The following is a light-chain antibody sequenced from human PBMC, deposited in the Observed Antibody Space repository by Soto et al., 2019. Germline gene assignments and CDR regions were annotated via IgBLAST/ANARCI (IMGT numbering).Light chain of an antibody. J-gene: IGLJ3*02. V-gene: IGLV2-14*01. CDR2: EVS. CDR1: FNDVGGYNY. CDR3: SSYTSSSTPWV. Sequence: QSALTQPPSASGSPGQSVTISCTGTFNDVGGYNYVSWYQQHPGKAPKLMIYEVSNRPSGVSNRFSGSKSGNTASLTISGLQAEDEADYYCSSYTSSSTPWVFGGGTKLTVL.